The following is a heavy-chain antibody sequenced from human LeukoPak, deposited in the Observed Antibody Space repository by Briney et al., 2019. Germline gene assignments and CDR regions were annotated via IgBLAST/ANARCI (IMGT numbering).Heavy chain of an antibody. D-gene: IGHD3-3*01. CDR2: IKQDGSEK. J-gene: IGHJ4*02. CDR1: GFTFSSYS. CDR3: TRDFGRSSYYFDF. Sequence: GGSLRLSCLASGFTFSSYSMSWVRQAPGKGLEWVANIKQDGSEKYYVDSVRGRVTISRDNAENSLFLQMNRLRVEDTAVYYCTRDFGRSSYYFDFWGQGTLVTVSS. V-gene: IGHV3-7*01.